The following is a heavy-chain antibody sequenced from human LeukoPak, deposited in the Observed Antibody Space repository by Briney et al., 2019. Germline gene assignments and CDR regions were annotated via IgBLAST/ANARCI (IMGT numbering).Heavy chain of an antibody. J-gene: IGHJ4*02. D-gene: IGHD4-23*01. Sequence: GGSLRLSCVASGIIFSSYSMNWVRQAPGKGLEWVSYISSRSSTIYYADSVKGQFTISRDNAKNSLYLQMNSLRDEDTAVYYCAIRDYGGDPVFDYWGQGTLVTVSS. CDR3: AIRDYGGDPVFDY. CDR1: GIIFSSYS. CDR2: ISSRSSTI. V-gene: IGHV3-48*02.